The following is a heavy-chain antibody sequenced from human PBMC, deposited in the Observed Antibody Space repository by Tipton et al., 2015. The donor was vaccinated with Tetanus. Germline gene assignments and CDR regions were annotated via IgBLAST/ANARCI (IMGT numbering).Heavy chain of an antibody. Sequence: TLSLTCAVYGGSFSGYYWSWVRQSPGKGLEWIGEINHSGSTNYNPSLKSRVTTSVDTSKNHFSLKLSSVTAADTAVYYCARGTMVRGVILDYWGQGTLVTVSS. V-gene: IGHV4-34*01. CDR3: ARGTMVRGVILDY. J-gene: IGHJ4*02. CDR1: GGSFSGYY. D-gene: IGHD3-10*01. CDR2: INHSGST.